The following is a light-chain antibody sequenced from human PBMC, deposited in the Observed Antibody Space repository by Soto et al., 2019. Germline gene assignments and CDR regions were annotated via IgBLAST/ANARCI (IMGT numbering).Light chain of an antibody. Sequence: EIVMTQSPATLSVSPGERATLSCRASQSVSSNLAWYQQKPGQAPMLLVYGASTRATGIPARFSGSGSGTQFTLTITSLQSEDCAVYYCQQHNNWPLTFGGGTKVEIK. V-gene: IGKV3-15*01. CDR3: QQHNNWPLT. CDR1: QSVSSN. CDR2: GAS. J-gene: IGKJ4*02.